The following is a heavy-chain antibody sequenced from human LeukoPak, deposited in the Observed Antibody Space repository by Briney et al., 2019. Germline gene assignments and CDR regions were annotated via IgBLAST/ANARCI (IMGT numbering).Heavy chain of an antibody. CDR2: IYPNGRT. D-gene: IGHD3/OR15-3a*01. CDR3: ARAWTGDY. Sequence: GGSLRLSCAVSGLSVSDNYMTWVRQAPGKGLDWVSIIYPNGRTYYADSVKGRFTISRDNSKNTLNLQMNSLRVEDTAVYYCARAWTGDYWGQGTLVAVSS. J-gene: IGHJ4*02. V-gene: IGHV3-53*01. CDR1: GLSVSDNY.